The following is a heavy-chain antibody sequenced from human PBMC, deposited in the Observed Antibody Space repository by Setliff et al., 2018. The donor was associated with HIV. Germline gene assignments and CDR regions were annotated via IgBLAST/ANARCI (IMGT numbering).Heavy chain of an antibody. V-gene: IGHV3-23*01. D-gene: IGHD1-26*01. CDR1: GFTFSSYA. Sequence: GGSLRLSCAASGFTFSSYAMSWVRQAPGKGLEWVSTISTSGANTYDADSMKGRFTISRDNSKNTLYLQINSLTAEDTAVYYCARESPTKGEGAMDYWGQGTLVTVSS. J-gene: IGHJ4*02. CDR2: ISTSGANT. CDR3: ARESPTKGEGAMDY.